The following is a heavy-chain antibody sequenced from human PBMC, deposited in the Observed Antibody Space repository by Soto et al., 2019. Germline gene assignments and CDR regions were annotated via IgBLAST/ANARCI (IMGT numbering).Heavy chain of an antibody. Sequence: GGSLRLSCAASGFTFSSYSMNWVRQAPGKGLEWVSSISSSSYIYYADPVKGRFTISRDNAKNSLYLQMNSLRAEDTAVYYCARDRIESYYYYGMDVWGQGTTVTVSS. CDR3: ARDRIESYYYYGMDV. CDR2: ISSSSYI. V-gene: IGHV3-21*01. D-gene: IGHD1-26*01. CDR1: GFTFSSYS. J-gene: IGHJ6*02.